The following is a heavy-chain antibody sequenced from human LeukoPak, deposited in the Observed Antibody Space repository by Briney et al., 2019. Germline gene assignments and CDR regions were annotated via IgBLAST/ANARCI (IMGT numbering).Heavy chain of an antibody. CDR1: GLTFSSYG. CDR2: IWYDGSNA. D-gene: IGHD3-22*01. Sequence: GGSLRLSCAASGLTFSSYGMHWVRQAPGKGLEWVAFIWYDGSNAYYADSVKGRFTISRDNSKNTLYLQMNSLRAEDTAVYYCAKARIPSGNGYYSDWGQGTLVTVSS. CDR3: AKARIPSGNGYYSD. J-gene: IGHJ4*02. V-gene: IGHV3-30*02.